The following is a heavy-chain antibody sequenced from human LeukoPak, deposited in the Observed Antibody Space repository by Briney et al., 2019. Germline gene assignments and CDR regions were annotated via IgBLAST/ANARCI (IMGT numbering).Heavy chain of an antibody. Sequence: GGSLRLSCAASGFTFSSYWMHWVRQAPGKGLVWVSRIYSDGSSTSYADSVKGRFTISRDNAKNTLYLQMNSLRAEDTAVYYCARVDLLRYFDWLSTYYYYGMDVWGQGTTVTVSS. J-gene: IGHJ6*02. CDR3: ARVDLLRYFDWLSTYYYYGMDV. D-gene: IGHD3-9*01. CDR2: IYSDGSST. V-gene: IGHV3-74*01. CDR1: GFTFSSYW.